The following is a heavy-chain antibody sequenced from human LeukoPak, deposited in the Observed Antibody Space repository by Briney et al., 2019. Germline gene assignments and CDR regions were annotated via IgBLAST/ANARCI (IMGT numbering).Heavy chain of an antibody. CDR1: GYTFTSYA. D-gene: IGHD6-13*01. J-gene: IGHJ5*02. Sequence: ASVKVSCKASGYTFTSYAMNWVRQAPGQGLEWMGWINTNTGNPTYAQGFTGRFVFSLDTSVSTAYLQISSLKAEDTAVYYCAREGAGIAAAGIKPWGQGTLVTVSS. CDR3: AREGAGIAAAGIKP. CDR2: INTNTGNP. V-gene: IGHV7-4-1*02.